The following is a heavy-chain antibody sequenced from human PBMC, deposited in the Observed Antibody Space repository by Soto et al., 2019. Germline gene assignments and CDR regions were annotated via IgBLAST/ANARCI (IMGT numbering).Heavy chain of an antibody. D-gene: IGHD3-3*01. J-gene: IGHJ6*02. CDR3: ARDRGRYYDFWSGYYSYYYYYGMDV. Sequence: PGGSLRLSCAASGFTFSSYGMHWVRQAPGKGLEWVAVIWYDGSNKYYADSVKARFTISRDNSKNTLYLQMNSLRAEDTAVYYCARDRGRYYDFWSGYYSYYYYYGMDVWGQGTTVTVSS. V-gene: IGHV3-33*01. CDR2: IWYDGSNK. CDR1: GFTFSSYG.